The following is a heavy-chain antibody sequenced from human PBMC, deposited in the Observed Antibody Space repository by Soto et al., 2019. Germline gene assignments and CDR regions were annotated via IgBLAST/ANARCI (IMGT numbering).Heavy chain of an antibody. CDR2: IIPMLGMS. Sequence: QVQLVQSGAEVKTPGSSVKVSCTASGDTFNFYTLSWVRQAPGQGLEWMGRIIPMLGMSNYAQKFQGRVTMIADKSTRTVYMVLSGLRSEDTALYYCATNYGSGSTHFDNWGQGTLVTVS. CDR1: GDTFNFYT. D-gene: IGHD3-10*01. J-gene: IGHJ4*02. CDR3: ATNYGSGSTHFDN. V-gene: IGHV1-69*02.